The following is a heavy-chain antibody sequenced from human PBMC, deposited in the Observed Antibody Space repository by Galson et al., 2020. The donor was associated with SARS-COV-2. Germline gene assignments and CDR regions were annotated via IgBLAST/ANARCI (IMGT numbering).Heavy chain of an antibody. J-gene: IGHJ3*02. CDR1: GFSLSTSGMC. Sequence: SGPTLVKPTQTLTLTCTFSGFSLSTSGMCVSWIRQPPGKALEWLARIDWDDDKYYSTSLKTRLTISKDTSKNQVVLTMTNMDPVDTATYYCALDYYDILTGQIDAFDIWGQGTMVTVSS. V-gene: IGHV2-70*11. CDR3: ALDYYDILTGQIDAFDI. D-gene: IGHD3-9*01. CDR2: IDWDDDK.